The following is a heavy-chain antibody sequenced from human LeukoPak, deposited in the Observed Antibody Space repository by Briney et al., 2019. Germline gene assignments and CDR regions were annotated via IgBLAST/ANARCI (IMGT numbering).Heavy chain of an antibody. V-gene: IGHV6-1*01. CDR2: TYYRSKWYN. CDR3: ARYYYDSSGYFAWFDP. CDR1: GDSVSSNSAA. J-gene: IGHJ5*02. D-gene: IGHD3-22*01. Sequence: SQTLSLTCAISGDSVSSNSAAWNWISQSPSRGLEWLGRTYYRSKWYNDYAVSVKSRITINPDTSKNQFSLQLNPVTPEDTAVYYCARYYYDSSGYFAWFDPWGQGTLVTVSS.